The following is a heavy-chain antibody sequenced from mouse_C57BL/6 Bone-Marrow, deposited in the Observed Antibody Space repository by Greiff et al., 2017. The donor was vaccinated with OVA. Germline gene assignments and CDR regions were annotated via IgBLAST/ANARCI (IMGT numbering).Heavy chain of an antibody. Sequence: EVMLVESGGDLVKPGGSLKLSCAASGFTFSSYGMSWVRQTPDKRLEWVATISSGGSYTYYPDSVKGRFTISRDNAKNTLYLQMSSLKSEDTAMYYCARQGSNYDYFDYWGQGTTLTVS. V-gene: IGHV5-6*01. CDR3: ARQGSNYDYFDY. D-gene: IGHD2-5*01. CDR1: GFTFSSYG. J-gene: IGHJ2*01. CDR2: ISSGGSYT.